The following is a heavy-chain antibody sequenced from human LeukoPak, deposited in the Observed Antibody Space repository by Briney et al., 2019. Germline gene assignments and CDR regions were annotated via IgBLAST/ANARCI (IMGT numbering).Heavy chain of an antibody. D-gene: IGHD3-3*01. CDR1: GGTFSSYT. J-gene: IGHJ6*03. Sequence: SVKVSCKASGGTFSSYTISWVRQAPGQGLEWMGRIIPIHGIANYAQKFQGRVTITADKSTSTAYMELSSLRSEDTAVYYCATGTNRTAPSRVVTRPYYYYMDTSGDGTTVTASS. CDR2: IIPIHGIA. CDR3: ATGTNRTAPSRVVTRPYYYYMDT. V-gene: IGHV1-69*02.